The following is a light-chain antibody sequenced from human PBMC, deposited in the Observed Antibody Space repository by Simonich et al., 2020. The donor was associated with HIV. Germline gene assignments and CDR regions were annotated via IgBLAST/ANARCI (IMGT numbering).Light chain of an antibody. CDR1: QVVLSNSNNKDY. J-gene: IGKJ2*01. V-gene: IGKV4-1*01. CDR2: WAS. Sequence: DIVMTQSPDSLAVSLGERATINCKSSQVVLSNSNNKDYLAWYQQKAGQPPKLLIYWASTRESGVPDRFSGSGSGTNFTLTISSLQAEDVAVYYCQQYYYTPMYPFGQGTKLEIK. CDR3: QQYYYTPMYP.